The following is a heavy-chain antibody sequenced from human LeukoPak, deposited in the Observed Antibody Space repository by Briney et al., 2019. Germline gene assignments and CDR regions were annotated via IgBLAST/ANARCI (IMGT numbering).Heavy chain of an antibody. J-gene: IGHJ4*02. V-gene: IGHV3-30*04. CDR1: GFTFSSYA. CDR3: AKAPVTTCSGAYCYPFDY. D-gene: IGHD2-15*01. Sequence: GGSLTLSCAASGFTFSSYAMHWVRQAPGKGLEWVAVISYDGSNKYYADSVKGRFTISRDNSKNTLYLQMNSLRAEDAAVYYCAKAPVTTCSGAYCYPFDYWGQGTLVTVSS. CDR2: ISYDGSNK.